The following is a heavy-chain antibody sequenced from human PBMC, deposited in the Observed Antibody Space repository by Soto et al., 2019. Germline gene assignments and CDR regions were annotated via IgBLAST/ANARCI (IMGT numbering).Heavy chain of an antibody. V-gene: IGHV1-69*01. CDR1: GGIFISNA. D-gene: IGHD5-18*01. Sequence: QVQLVQSGAEVKKPGSSVKVSCQASGGIFISNAISWVRQAPGQGLEWMGGILPIFDTTHYAQKLQGRVTITADESTSTAYMELSSLKSEDTALYDCATGGRGYSSAPRFYFEYWGHGTLVPVSS. CDR2: ILPIFDTT. CDR3: ATGGRGYSSAPRFYFEY. J-gene: IGHJ4*01.